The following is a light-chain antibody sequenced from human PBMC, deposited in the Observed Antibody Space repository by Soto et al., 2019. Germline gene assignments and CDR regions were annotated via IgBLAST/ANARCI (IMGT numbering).Light chain of an antibody. CDR1: NIGGKN. V-gene: IGLV3-9*01. J-gene: IGLJ1*01. Sequence: SYELTQPLSVSVALGQTATITCGGNNIGGKNVHWYQQKPGQAPVLVIYRDYNRPSGIPERFSGSNSGHTATLTISRVQPGDEADYYCQVWDNRGYVFGTGTKVT. CDR2: RDY. CDR3: QVWDNRGYV.